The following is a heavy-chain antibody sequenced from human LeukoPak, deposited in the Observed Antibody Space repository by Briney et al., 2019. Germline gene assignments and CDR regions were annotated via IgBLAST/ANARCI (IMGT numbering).Heavy chain of an antibody. Sequence: PSQTLSLTCTVSGDSISSGGYYWSWIRQPPGKGLEWIGSIYHSGSTYYNPSLKSRVTISVDTSKNQFSLKLSSVTAADTAVYYCARPGIAAAGPTRDYWGQGTLVTVSS. CDR1: GDSISSGGYY. V-gene: IGHV4-30-2*03. CDR3: ARPGIAAAGPTRDY. J-gene: IGHJ4*02. D-gene: IGHD6-13*01. CDR2: IYHSGST.